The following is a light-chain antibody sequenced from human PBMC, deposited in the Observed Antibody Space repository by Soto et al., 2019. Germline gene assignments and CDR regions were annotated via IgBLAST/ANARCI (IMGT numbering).Light chain of an antibody. CDR3: SSYTTTYNYV. J-gene: IGLJ1*01. CDR2: EGS. Sequence: QAVLTHPASVSGSPGHAITISCIGTISDVGSYDLVSWYQQHPGKAPRLMIYEGSKRPSGVSNRFFGSKSGNTASLAISGLQAEEEADYYCSSYTTTYNYVFGTGTKVTVL. CDR1: ISDVGSYDL. V-gene: IGLV2-14*02.